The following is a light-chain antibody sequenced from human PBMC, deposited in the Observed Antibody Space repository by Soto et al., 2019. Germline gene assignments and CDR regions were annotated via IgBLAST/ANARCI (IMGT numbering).Light chain of an antibody. CDR1: QSISKY. CDR2: GTS. V-gene: IGKV1-39*01. J-gene: IGKJ4*01. CDR3: QHGYRPLLT. Sequence: DIQMTQSPSSLSASVGDRVTLTCRASQSISKYLNWYQLKSGKGPKLLIYGTSTLQSGVPSRFSGSGSGTDFTLTISHLQPEDFAVYYFQHGYRPLLTFGGGTRVEIK.